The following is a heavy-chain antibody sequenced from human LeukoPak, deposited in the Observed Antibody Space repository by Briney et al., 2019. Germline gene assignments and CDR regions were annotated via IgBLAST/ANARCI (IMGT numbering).Heavy chain of an antibody. V-gene: IGHV3-74*01. CDR2: INSDGSST. Sequence: GGSLRLSCAASGFTFSSYWMHWVRPAPGKGLVWVSRINSDGSSTSYADSVKGRFTISRDNAKNTLYLQMNSLRDEDTAVYYCARGVGYCSSTSCYWWFDPWGQGTLVTVSS. J-gene: IGHJ5*02. CDR1: GFTFSSYW. CDR3: ARGVGYCSSTSCYWWFDP. D-gene: IGHD2-2*01.